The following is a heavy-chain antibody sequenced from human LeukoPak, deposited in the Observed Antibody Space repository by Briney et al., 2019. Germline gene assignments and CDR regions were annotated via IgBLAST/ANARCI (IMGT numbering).Heavy chain of an antibody. J-gene: IGHJ4*02. CDR2: INPNSGGT. CDR3: ARDPYSSGWTYFDY. CDR1: GYTFTGYY. V-gene: IGHV1-2*02. D-gene: IGHD6-19*01. Sequence: ASVKVSCRTSGYTFTGYYMHWVRQAPGQGLEWMGWINPNSGGTNYAQKFQGRVTMTRDTSISTAYMELSRLRSDDTAVYYCARDPYSSGWTYFDYWGQGTLVTVSS.